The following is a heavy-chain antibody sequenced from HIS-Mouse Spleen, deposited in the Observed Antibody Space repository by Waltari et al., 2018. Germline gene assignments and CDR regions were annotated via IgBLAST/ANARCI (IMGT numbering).Heavy chain of an antibody. J-gene: IGHJ2*01. Sequence: QLQLQESGPGLVKPSETLSLTCTVSGCSISSSSYYWVWIRQPPGKGLEWIGSIYYSGSTYYNPSLKSRVTISVDTSKNQFSLKLSSVTAADTAMYYCAREIPYSSSWYDWYFDLWGRGTLVTVSS. CDR3: AREIPYSSSWYDWYFDL. V-gene: IGHV4-39*07. CDR2: IYYSGST. CDR1: GCSISSSSYY. D-gene: IGHD6-13*01.